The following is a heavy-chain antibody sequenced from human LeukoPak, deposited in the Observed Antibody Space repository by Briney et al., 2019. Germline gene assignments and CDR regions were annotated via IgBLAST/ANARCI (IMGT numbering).Heavy chain of an antibody. Sequence: SETLSLTCTVSGGSISNYYWSWIRQPAGKGLEWIGRISASGNTNYNPSLKSRVTMSVDTSMNLFALKLSSVTAADTAVYYCARERYCSSTSCYAGAAAVDYWGQGTLVTVSS. J-gene: IGHJ4*02. CDR1: GGSISNYY. D-gene: IGHD2-2*01. V-gene: IGHV4-4*07. CDR3: ARERYCSSTSCYAGAAAVDY. CDR2: ISASGNT.